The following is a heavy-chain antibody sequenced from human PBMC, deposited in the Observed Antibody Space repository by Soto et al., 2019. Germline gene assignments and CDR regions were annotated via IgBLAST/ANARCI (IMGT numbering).Heavy chain of an antibody. D-gene: IGHD6-19*01. V-gene: IGHV4-59*01. Sequence: QVQLQESGPGLVKPSETLSLTCTVSGGSINKDYWTWIRQPPGKGLEWLGYISYNGRTEYSPSLKSRLSFSVDTSKTQFSLRLTSMTAVDTAKYFCARLPDITGWPFDSWGQGTLVAVSS. J-gene: IGHJ4*02. CDR1: GGSINKDY. CDR2: ISYNGRT. CDR3: ARLPDITGWPFDS.